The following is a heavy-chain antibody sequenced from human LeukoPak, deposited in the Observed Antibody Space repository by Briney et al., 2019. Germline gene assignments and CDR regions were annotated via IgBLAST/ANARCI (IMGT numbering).Heavy chain of an antibody. Sequence: GGSLRLSCAASGFTFSSYAMSWVRQAPGKGLEWVSGMSGSGGSTYYADSVKGRFTISRDNSKNTLYLRMNTLRAEDTAVYYCAKDREYSYVYDAFDIWGQGTLVTVSS. V-gene: IGHV3-23*01. CDR3: AKDREYSYVYDAFDI. CDR1: GFTFSSYA. CDR2: MSGSGGST. D-gene: IGHD3-16*01. J-gene: IGHJ3*02.